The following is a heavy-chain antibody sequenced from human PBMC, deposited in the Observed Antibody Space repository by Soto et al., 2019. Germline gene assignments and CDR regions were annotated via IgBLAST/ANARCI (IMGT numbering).Heavy chain of an antibody. D-gene: IGHD4-17*01. CDR3: ARDPNGDYLGAFDF. Sequence: EVQLLEPGGGLVQPGGSLRLSCAASGFTFSSFFMSWVRQAPGKGLDWVSGIGANGGGTYYADSVKGRFIISRDNSKNTLYLQLNSLRAEHTAVYYCARDPNGDYLGAFDFWGQKTMVTVSS. V-gene: IGHV3-23*01. J-gene: IGHJ3*01. CDR1: GFTFSSFF. CDR2: IGANGGGT.